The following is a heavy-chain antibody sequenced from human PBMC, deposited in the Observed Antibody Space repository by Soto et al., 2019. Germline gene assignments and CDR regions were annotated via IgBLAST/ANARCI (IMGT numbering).Heavy chain of an antibody. CDR3: ASLHGCSGGSCYDPQYYYYMDV. V-gene: IGHV3-7*01. CDR1: GFTFSSYW. J-gene: IGHJ6*03. CDR2: IKQDGSEK. Sequence: GGSLRLSCAASGFTFSSYWMSWVRQAPGKGLEWVANIKQDGSEKYYVDSVKGRFTISRDNAKNSLYLQMNSLRAEDTAVYYCASLHGCSGGSCYDPQYYYYMDVWGKGTTVTVSS. D-gene: IGHD2-15*01.